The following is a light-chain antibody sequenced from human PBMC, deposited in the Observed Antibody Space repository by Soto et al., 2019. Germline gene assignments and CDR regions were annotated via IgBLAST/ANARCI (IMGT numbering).Light chain of an antibody. CDR2: NTF. CDR1: QSLVYSDGIAY. Sequence: DVVMTQSPLSLPVTLGQPASISCRSSQSLVYSDGIAYLSWFQQRPGQSPRRLIYNTFNRDSGVPDRFSGSGSGTEFTLKISRVEAEDVGISYCMQGTHWPPVTFGQGTKLEIK. J-gene: IGKJ2*01. CDR3: MQGTHWPPVT. V-gene: IGKV2-30*01.